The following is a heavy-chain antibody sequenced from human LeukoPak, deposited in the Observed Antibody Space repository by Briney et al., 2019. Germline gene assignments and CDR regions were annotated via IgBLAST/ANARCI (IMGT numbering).Heavy chain of an antibody. CDR3: VRGGYTSSWFES. D-gene: IGHD2-2*01. Sequence: GGSLRLSCAASGFAFSSYAMHWVRQAPGKGLEWVAVISFDEGNKFYADSVKGRFTISRDNSKNTLYVQMNSLRPEDTAVYCCVRGGYTSSWFESWGQGILVTVSS. CDR1: GFAFSSYA. J-gene: IGHJ5*01. V-gene: IGHV3-30-3*01. CDR2: ISFDEGNK.